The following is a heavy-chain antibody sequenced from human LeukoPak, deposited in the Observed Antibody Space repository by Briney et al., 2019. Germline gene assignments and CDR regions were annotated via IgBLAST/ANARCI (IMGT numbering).Heavy chain of an antibody. V-gene: IGHV3-66*01. CDR3: ARDEGYIYGIDY. J-gene: IGHJ4*02. CDR2: IYSGGST. Sequence: GGSLRFSCAASGFTVSSNYMSWVRQAPGKGLEWVSVIYSGGSTYYEDSVKGRFIILGATSRNAFFLRLNRLGAEDTAVYYFARDEGYIYGIDYSGQGTLVTASS. D-gene: IGHD5-18*01. CDR1: GFTVSSNY.